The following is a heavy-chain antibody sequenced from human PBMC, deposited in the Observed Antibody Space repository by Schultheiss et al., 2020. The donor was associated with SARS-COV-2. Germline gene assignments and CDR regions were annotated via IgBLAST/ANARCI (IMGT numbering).Heavy chain of an antibody. V-gene: IGHV4-59*12. J-gene: IGHJ4*02. D-gene: IGHD2-2*01. CDR1: GGSISSYY. Sequence: SETLSLTCTVSGGSISSYYWSWIRQPPGKGLEWIGYIYYSGSTYYNPSLKSRVTISVDTSKNQFSLKLSSVTAADTAVYYCARGEPNIVVVPAPFDYWGQGTLVTVSS. CDR3: ARGEPNIVVVPAPFDY. CDR2: IYYSGST.